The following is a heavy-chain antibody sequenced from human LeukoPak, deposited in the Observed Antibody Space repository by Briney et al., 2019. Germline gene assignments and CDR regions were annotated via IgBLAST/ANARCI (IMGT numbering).Heavy chain of an antibody. CDR1: GGSFSGYY. Sequence: PSETLSLTCAVYGGSFSGYYWSWIRQPPGKGLEWIGEINHSGSTNYNPSLKSRVTISVDTSKNQFSLKLSSVTAADTAVYYCAREGEEYYYDSSGPGGAFDIWGQGTMVTVSS. D-gene: IGHD3-22*01. V-gene: IGHV4-34*01. CDR2: INHSGST. CDR3: AREGEEYYYDSSGPGGAFDI. J-gene: IGHJ3*02.